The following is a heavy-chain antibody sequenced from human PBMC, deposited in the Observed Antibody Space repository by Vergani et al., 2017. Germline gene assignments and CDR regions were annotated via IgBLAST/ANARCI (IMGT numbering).Heavy chain of an antibody. D-gene: IGHD3-22*01. CDR2: IKSKTDGGTT. CDR1: GFTFSNAW. V-gene: IGHV3-15*01. Sequence: EVQLVESGGGLVKPGGSLRLSCAASGFTFSNAWMRWVRQAPGKGLEWVGRIKSKTDGGTTDYAAPVKGRFTISRDDSKNTLYLQMNSLKTEDTAVYYCTTDHLRMIVVANYGYYWGQGTLVTVSS. CDR3: TTDHLRMIVVANYGYY. J-gene: IGHJ4*02.